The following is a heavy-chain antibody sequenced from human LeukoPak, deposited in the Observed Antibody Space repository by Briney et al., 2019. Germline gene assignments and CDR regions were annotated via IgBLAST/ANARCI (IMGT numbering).Heavy chain of an antibody. CDR1: GFTFSSYG. V-gene: IGHV3-30*02. CDR3: AKDLWPMEYSSSSPFDY. J-gene: IGHJ4*02. Sequence: GGSLRLSCAASGFTFSSYGMHWVRQAPGKGLEWVAFIRYDGTNKYYADSVKGRFTISRDNSKNTVYLQMHSLRAEDTAVYYCAKDLWPMEYSSSSPFDYWGQRTLVTVSS. D-gene: IGHD6-6*01. CDR2: IRYDGTNK.